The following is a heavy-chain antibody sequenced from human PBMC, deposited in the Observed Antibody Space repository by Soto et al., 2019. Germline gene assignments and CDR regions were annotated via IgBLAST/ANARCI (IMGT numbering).Heavy chain of an antibody. CDR2: SYYSRST. V-gene: IGHV4-39*01. D-gene: IGHD2-15*01. Sequence: QLQLQESGPGLVKPSETLSLTCTVSGGSISSSSYYWGWIRQPPGKGLEWIGSSYYSRSTYYNPSLTNRVTLTVETSKNLSALKLSSVTSADTAVYHCASDGRPAAFDYWGQGTLVTVSS. CDR3: ASDGRPAAFDY. CDR1: GGSISSSSYY. J-gene: IGHJ4*02.